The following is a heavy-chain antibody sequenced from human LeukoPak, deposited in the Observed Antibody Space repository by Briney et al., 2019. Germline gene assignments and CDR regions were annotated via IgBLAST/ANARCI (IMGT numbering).Heavy chain of an antibody. CDR3: QVVPAAPFDP. J-gene: IGHJ5*02. D-gene: IGHD2-2*01. CDR2: IRSKANSYAT. CDR1: GFTFSGSA. Sequence: GGSLRLSCAASGFTFSGSAMHWVRQASGKGLEWVGRIRSKANSYATAYAASVKGRFTISRDDSKNTAYLQMNSLKTEDTAVYYCQVVPAAPFDPWGQGTLVTVPS. V-gene: IGHV3-73*01.